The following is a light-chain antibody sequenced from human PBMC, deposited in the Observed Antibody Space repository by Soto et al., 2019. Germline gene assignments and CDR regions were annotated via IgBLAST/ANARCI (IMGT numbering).Light chain of an antibody. CDR3: QKYGSSPST. J-gene: IGKJ5*01. CDR2: GAS. V-gene: IGKV3-20*01. Sequence: SPGTLSLSPGERATLSCRASQSVSSSYLAWYQQKPGQAPRLLIYGASSRATGIPDRFSGSGSGTDFTLTISRLEPEDFAVYSCQKYGSSPSTFGQGTRLQIK. CDR1: QSVSSSY.